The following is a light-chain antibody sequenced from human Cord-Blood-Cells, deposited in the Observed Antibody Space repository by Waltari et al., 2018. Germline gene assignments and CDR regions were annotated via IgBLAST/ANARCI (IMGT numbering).Light chain of an antibody. V-gene: IGKV1-39*01. CDR2: AAS. Sequence: DIQMTQSPSSLSASVGDSVTITCRASQSIISYLNWNQQKPGKAPKLLIYAASSLQSGGPSRFSGSGSGTDFTLTISSLQPEDFATYYCQQSYSTPRTFGQGTKLEIK. CDR3: QQSYSTPRT. CDR1: QSIISY. J-gene: IGKJ2*01.